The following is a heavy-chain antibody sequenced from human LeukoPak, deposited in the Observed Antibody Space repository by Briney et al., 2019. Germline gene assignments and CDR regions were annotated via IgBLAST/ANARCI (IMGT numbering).Heavy chain of an antibody. D-gene: IGHD4-23*01. CDR3: ARVGVDDSGNIIKYFFDY. CDR1: GGPLSNYQ. V-gene: IGHV4-59*01. Sequence: PSETLSLTCTLSGGPLSNYQWSWIRQPPGKGLEWIGNIYYSGTANYNPSLKSRVIISVDTSKNQFSLKLSPVTAADTAVYYCARVGVDDSGNIIKYFFDYWGQGTLVTVSS. CDR2: IYYSGTA. J-gene: IGHJ4*02.